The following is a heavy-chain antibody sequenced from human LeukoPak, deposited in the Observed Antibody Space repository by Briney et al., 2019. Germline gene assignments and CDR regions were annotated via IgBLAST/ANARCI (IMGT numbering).Heavy chain of an antibody. CDR3: ARETYCSSTSCYDY. D-gene: IGHD2-2*01. CDR1: GGTFSSYA. J-gene: IGHJ4*02. Sequence: SVKVSCKASGGTFSSYAISWVRQVPGQGLEWMGGIIPIFGTANYAQKFQGRVTITADESTSTAYMGLGSLRSEDTAVYYCARETYCSSTSCYDYWGQGTLVTVSS. CDR2: IIPIFGTA. V-gene: IGHV1-69*01.